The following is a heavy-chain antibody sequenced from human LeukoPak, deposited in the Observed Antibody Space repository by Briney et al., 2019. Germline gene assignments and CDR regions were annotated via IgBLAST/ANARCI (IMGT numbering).Heavy chain of an antibody. Sequence: SETLSLTCTVSGGSISSYYWSWIRQPPGKGLEWIGYIYYSGSTNYNPSLKSRVTTSVDTSKNQFSLKLSSVTAADTAVYYCAKAFSSSWYYYGMDVWGQGTTVTVSS. J-gene: IGHJ6*02. V-gene: IGHV4-59*08. CDR3: AKAFSSSWYYYGMDV. CDR2: IYYSGST. CDR1: GGSISSYY. D-gene: IGHD6-13*01.